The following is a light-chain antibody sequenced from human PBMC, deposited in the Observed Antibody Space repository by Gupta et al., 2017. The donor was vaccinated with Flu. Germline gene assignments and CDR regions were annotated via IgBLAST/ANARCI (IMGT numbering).Light chain of an antibody. CDR1: QSVSYSSNDKDD. J-gene: IGKJ1*01. CDR2: WAS. CDR3: HQYYSTPWT. Sequence: ATINCKSSQSVSYSSNDKDDLAWFQQKPGQPPKLLIYWASTRESGVPDRFSGSGSGTDFTLTISSPQAEDVAVYYCHQYYSTPWTFGQGTKVEIK. V-gene: IGKV4-1*01.